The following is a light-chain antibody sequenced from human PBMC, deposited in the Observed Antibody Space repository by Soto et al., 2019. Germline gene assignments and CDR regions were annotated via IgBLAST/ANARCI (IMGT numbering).Light chain of an antibody. CDR3: CSYSRSSTYV. Sequence: QSVLTQPASVSGSPGQSITISCTGTSSDVGSYNLVSWYQQHPGKAPKLMTHEDSKRPSGVSNRFSGSKSGNTASLTISGLQAEDEADYYCCSYSRSSTYVFGTGTQLTVL. J-gene: IGLJ1*01. CDR1: SSDVGSYNL. CDR2: EDS. V-gene: IGLV2-23*01.